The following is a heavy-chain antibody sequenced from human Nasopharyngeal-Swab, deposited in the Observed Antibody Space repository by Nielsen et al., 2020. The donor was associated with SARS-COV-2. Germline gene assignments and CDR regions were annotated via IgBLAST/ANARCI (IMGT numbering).Heavy chain of an antibody. Sequence: SCAASGFTFDDYAMHWVRQAPGKGLEWVSGISWNSGSIGYADSVKGRFTISRDNAKNSLYLQMNSLRAEDTALYYCATDGSDGPSYWGQGTLVTVSS. V-gene: IGHV3-9*01. CDR2: ISWNSGSI. CDR1: GFTFDDYA. CDR3: ATDGSDGPSY. D-gene: IGHD2-8*01. J-gene: IGHJ4*02.